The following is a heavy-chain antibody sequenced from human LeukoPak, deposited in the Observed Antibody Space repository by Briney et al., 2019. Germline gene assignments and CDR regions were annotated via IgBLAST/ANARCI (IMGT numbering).Heavy chain of an antibody. V-gene: IGHV3-30*14. J-gene: IGHJ4*02. D-gene: IGHD4-17*01. CDR2: ISDDGTKK. CDR3: AREAVTRNYFDY. Sequence: TGGSLRLSCVASGISFSNYAMHWVRQAPGKGLEWVAVISDDGTKKYYGDSEKGRFTISRDNSKNTLYLQMNSLRAEDTAVYYCAREAVTRNYFDYWGQGTLVTVSS. CDR1: GISFSNYA.